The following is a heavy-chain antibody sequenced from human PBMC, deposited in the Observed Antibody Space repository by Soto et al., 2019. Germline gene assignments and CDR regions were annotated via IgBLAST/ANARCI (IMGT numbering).Heavy chain of an antibody. D-gene: IGHD6-13*01. CDR3: ARDRRQQLVHYYYYYYMDV. Sequence: GGSLRLSCAASGFTFSSYAMHWVRQAPGKGLEWVAVISYDGSNKYYADSVKGRFTISRDNSKNTLYLQMNSLRAEDTAVYYCARDRRQQLVHYYYYYYMDVWGKGTTVTVSS. CDR1: GFTFSSYA. CDR2: ISYDGSNK. V-gene: IGHV3-30*04. J-gene: IGHJ6*03.